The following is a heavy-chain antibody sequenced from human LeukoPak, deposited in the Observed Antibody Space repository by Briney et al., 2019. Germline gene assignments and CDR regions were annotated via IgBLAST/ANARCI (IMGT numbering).Heavy chain of an antibody. Sequence: ASVKVSCKASGYTFTSYDINWVRQATGQGLEWMGWMNPGSGNTGYAQKFQGRVTMTRNTSISTVYMEVSGLRSEDMAVYYCTRGGIIILGVATVVDYWGQGTLVTVSS. CDR3: TRGGIIILGVATVVDY. J-gene: IGHJ4*02. V-gene: IGHV1-8*01. CDR2: MNPGSGNT. D-gene: IGHD3/OR15-3a*01. CDR1: GYTFTSYD.